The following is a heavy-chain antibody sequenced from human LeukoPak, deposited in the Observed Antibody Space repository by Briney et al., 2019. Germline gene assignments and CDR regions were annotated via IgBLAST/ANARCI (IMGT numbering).Heavy chain of an antibody. D-gene: IGHD4-17*01. Sequence: GGSLRLSCAASAFSFSNYGMHWIRQAPGKGLEWVTFIRFDGTIIYYADSVKGRFTISRDNSKNTVYLQMKSLRPEDTAVHYCAKDPTGVTGDYFPYWGQGTLVTVSS. V-gene: IGHV3-30*02. CDR2: IRFDGTII. CDR1: AFSFSNYG. CDR3: AKDPTGVTGDYFPY. J-gene: IGHJ4*02.